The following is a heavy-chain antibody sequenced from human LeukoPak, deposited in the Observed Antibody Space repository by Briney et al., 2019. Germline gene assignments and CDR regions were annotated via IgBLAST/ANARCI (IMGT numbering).Heavy chain of an antibody. J-gene: IGHJ4*02. CDR2: IGGRDGST. Sequence: GGSLRLSCAASGFTFSSYGMSWVRQAPGKGLEWVSAIGGRDGSTYYADSVKGRFTISRDNSKNTLYVQMNSLRAEDTAVYYCAKGHYYGSGSSDYWGQGTLVTVSS. D-gene: IGHD3-10*01. V-gene: IGHV3-23*01. CDR3: AKGHYYGSGSSDY. CDR1: GFTFSSYG.